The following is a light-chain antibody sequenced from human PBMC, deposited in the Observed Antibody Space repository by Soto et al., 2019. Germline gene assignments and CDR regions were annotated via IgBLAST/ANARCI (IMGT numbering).Light chain of an antibody. CDR3: SSYTSGSTYV. Sequence: QSALTQPASVSGSPGQSITISCTGTSSDVGCYHYVSWYQQHPGKAPKLMIYYVSNRPSGVSNRFSGSKSGNTAALTISWRHAEDEDDYYCSSYTSGSTYVFGTGTKVTVL. J-gene: IGLJ1*01. CDR2: YVS. V-gene: IGLV2-14*01. CDR1: SSDVGCYHY.